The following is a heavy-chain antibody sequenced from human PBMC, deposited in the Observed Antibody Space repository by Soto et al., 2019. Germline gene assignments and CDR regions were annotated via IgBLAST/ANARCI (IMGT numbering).Heavy chain of an antibody. CDR1: GGTFSSYA. CDR2: IIPIFGTA. CDR3: ARDPDEYSSSYWFDP. V-gene: IGHV1-69*01. D-gene: IGHD6-6*01. Sequence: QVQLVQSGAEVKKPGYSVKVSCKASGGTFSSYAISWVRQAPGQGLEWMGGIIPIFGTANYAQKFQGRVTITADESTSTAYMELSSLRSEDTAVYSCARDPDEYSSSYWFDPWVQGTLVTVSS. J-gene: IGHJ5*02.